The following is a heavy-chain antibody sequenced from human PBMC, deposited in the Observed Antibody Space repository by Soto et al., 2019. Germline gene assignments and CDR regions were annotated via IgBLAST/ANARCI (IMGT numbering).Heavy chain of an antibody. CDR2: LSGSGAST. CDR1: GFTFSTYA. Sequence: QPGGSLRLSCAASGFTFSTYAMSWVRQAPGKGLEWVSALSGSGASTYYADSVKGRFSISRDNSKNTLYLQMNSLRAEDTAVYYCAKAFPVTVFYWGQGTLVTVSS. D-gene: IGHD2-21*02. V-gene: IGHV3-23*01. J-gene: IGHJ4*02. CDR3: AKAFPVTVFY.